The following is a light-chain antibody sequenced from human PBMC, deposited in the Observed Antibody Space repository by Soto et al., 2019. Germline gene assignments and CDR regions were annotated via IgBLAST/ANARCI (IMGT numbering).Light chain of an antibody. Sequence: QSVLTQPPSASGTPGQRVTISCSGSSSNIGSNTVNWYQQLPGTAPKLLISRNNQRPSGVPDRFSGSKSGTSVSLAISGPQFEDEADYYCAAWDDSVNSVVFGGGTKVTVL. CDR2: RNN. J-gene: IGLJ2*01. CDR3: AAWDDSVNSVV. V-gene: IGLV1-44*01. CDR1: SSNIGSNT.